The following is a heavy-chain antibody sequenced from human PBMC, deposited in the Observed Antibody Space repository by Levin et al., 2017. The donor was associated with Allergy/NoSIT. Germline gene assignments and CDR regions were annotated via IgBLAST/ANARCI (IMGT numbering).Heavy chain of an antibody. CDR2: ISAYNGNT. J-gene: IGHJ4*02. Sequence: ASVKVSCKASGYTFTSYGISWVRQAPGQGLEWMGWISAYNGNTNYAQKLQGRVTMTTDTSTSTAYMELRSLRSDDTAVYYCARATGYCSSTSCYTWDYWGQGTLVTVSS. CDR1: GYTFTSYG. V-gene: IGHV1-18*01. D-gene: IGHD2-2*02. CDR3: ARATGYCSSTSCYTWDY.